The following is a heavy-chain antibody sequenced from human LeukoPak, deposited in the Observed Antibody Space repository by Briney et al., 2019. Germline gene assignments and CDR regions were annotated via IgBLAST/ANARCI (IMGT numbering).Heavy chain of an antibody. CDR3: ARATTYNFFNY. V-gene: IGHV3-48*01. J-gene: IGHJ4*02. D-gene: IGHD1-7*01. CDR2: ISSVDSAV. Sequence: SHISSVDSAVYYADSVKGRFTISRDSAKNSLFLQMSSLRAEDTAMYYCARATTYNFFNYWGQGTLVTVSS.